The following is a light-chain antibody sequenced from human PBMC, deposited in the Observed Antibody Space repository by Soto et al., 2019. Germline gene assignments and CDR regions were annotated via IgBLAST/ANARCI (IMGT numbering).Light chain of an antibody. Sequence: IQMTQSPPSLSASVGDSVTITCRASRSVGRYLNWYQKRAGKAPKLLIYAASSLQTGVPSRFSGTGSATDFSLTIKSLQPEDAATYFCQQSGGSPWTFGQGTDVQI. CDR3: QQSGGSPWT. CDR2: AAS. J-gene: IGKJ1*01. V-gene: IGKV1-39*01. CDR1: RSVGRY.